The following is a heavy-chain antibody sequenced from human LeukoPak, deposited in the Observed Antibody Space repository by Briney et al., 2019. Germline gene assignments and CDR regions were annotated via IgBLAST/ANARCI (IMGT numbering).Heavy chain of an antibody. Sequence: QPGGSLRLSCVVSGFTFNRCWMNWVRQAPGKGLEWVAHINPDGRDTYHVDSVKGRFTISRDNAQNSMYLQMNSLRVEDTAVYYCTSWGDTTAEYFQRWGQGTLVTVSS. CDR1: GFTFNRCW. J-gene: IGHJ1*01. V-gene: IGHV3-7*01. D-gene: IGHD2-21*02. CDR2: INPDGRDT. CDR3: TSWGDTTAEYFQR.